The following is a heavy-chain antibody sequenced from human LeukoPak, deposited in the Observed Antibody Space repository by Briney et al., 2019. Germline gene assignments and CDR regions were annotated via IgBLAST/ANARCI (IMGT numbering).Heavy chain of an antibody. V-gene: IGHV3-9*01. CDR2: ISWNSGII. D-gene: IGHD1-26*01. J-gene: IGHJ4*02. Sequence: PGGSLRLSCAASGFTFDDFAMHWVRQAPGKGLEWVSGISWNSGIIAYADSVKGRFAISRDNAKNSLYLQMNSLRAEDTAVYYCAKHRPLSGSYYFDYWGQGTLVTVSS. CDR3: AKHRPLSGSYYFDY. CDR1: GFTFDDFA.